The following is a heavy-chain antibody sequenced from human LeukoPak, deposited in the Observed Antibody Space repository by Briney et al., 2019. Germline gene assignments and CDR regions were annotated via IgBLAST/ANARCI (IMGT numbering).Heavy chain of an antibody. CDR2: IRYDGSNK. V-gene: IGHV3-30*02. CDR3: AKRYTAYDYGAFDI. Sequence: GGSLRLSCAASGFTFSNYGMHWVRQAPGKGLEWVAFIRYDGSNKYYADSVKGRFTISRDNSKNTLYLQMNSLRADDTAVYYCAKRYTAYDYGAFDIWGQGTMVTVPS. CDR1: GFTFSNYG. D-gene: IGHD5-12*01. J-gene: IGHJ3*02.